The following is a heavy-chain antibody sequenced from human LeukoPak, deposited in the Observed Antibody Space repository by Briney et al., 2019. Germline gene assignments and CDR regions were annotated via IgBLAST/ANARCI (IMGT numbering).Heavy chain of an antibody. V-gene: IGHV4-34*01. CDR1: GGSFSGYY. J-gene: IGHJ4*02. CDR3: ARITHRYCSGGSCYSRRAPYYFDY. Sequence: PSETLSLTCAVYGGSFSGYYWSWIRQPPGKGLEWIGEINHSGSTNYNPSLKSRVTISVDTSKNQFSLKLSSVTAADTAVYYCARITHRYCSGGSCYSRRAPYYFDYWGQGTLVTVSS. D-gene: IGHD2-15*01. CDR2: INHSGST.